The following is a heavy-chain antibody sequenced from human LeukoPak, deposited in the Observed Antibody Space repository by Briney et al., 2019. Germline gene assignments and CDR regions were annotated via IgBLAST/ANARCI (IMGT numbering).Heavy chain of an antibody. CDR2: ISYDGSNK. Sequence: GGSLRLSCAASGFTFSSYGMHWVRQAPGKGLEWVAVISYDGSNKYYADSVKGRFTISRDNSKNTLCLQMNSLRAEDTAVYYCAEDLRSSSSWYGHYYGMDVWGQGTTVTVSS. J-gene: IGHJ6*02. D-gene: IGHD6-13*01. CDR1: GFTFSSYG. V-gene: IGHV3-30*18. CDR3: AEDLRSSSSWYGHYYGMDV.